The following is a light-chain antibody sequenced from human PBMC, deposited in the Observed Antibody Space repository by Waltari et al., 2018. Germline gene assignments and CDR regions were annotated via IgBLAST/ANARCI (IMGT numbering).Light chain of an antibody. V-gene: IGLV2-14*03. CDR1: SSDVGGYDY. CDR2: DVS. CDR3: SSYASSSTLPLV. J-gene: IGLJ2*01. Sequence: QSALTQPASVSGSPGQSITISCTGTSSDVGGYDYVSWYQQHPGKAPKLMIYDVSNRPSGVSNRFSASKSGNTASLTISWLQAEDQADYYCSSYASSSTLPLVFGGGTKLTVL.